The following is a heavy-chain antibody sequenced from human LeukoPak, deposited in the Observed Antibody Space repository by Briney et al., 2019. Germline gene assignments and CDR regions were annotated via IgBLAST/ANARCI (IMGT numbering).Heavy chain of an antibody. CDR2: ISGSSGTI. CDR3: ARVTDNNFDY. D-gene: IGHD2-21*02. CDR1: GFTFSSYE. Sequence: GRSLRLSCAASGFTFSSYEMNWVSQAPGKGLEWVSYISGSSGTIHFADSVKGRFTISRDNAKNSLWLQMNSLRAEDTAVYYCARVTDNNFDYWGQGTLVTVSS. J-gene: IGHJ4*02. V-gene: IGHV3-48*03.